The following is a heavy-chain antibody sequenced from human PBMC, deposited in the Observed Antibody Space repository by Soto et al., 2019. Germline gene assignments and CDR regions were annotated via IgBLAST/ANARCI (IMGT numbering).Heavy chain of an antibody. CDR3: ASHAAAARLPFEX. D-gene: IGHD6-13*01. Sequence: SDTLSLTFTVSGGSISSYYWSWIRQPPGKGLEWIGYIYYSGSTNYNPSLKSLVTISVDTSKNQFSLKLRSVTAADTAVYYCASHAAAARLPFEXWGQGTLVTVSX. CDR2: IYYSGST. J-gene: IGHJ1*01. CDR1: GGSISSYY. V-gene: IGHV4-59*01.